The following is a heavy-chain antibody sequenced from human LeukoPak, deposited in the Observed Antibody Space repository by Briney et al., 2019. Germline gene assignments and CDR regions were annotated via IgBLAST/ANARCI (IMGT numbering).Heavy chain of an antibody. D-gene: IGHD1-26*01. CDR2: INPNSGGT. J-gene: IGHJ4*02. V-gene: IGHV1-2*04. Sequence: GASVKVSCKASGYTFTGYYMHWVRRAPGQGLEWMGWINPNSGGTNYAQKFQGWVTMTTDTSTSTAYMELRSLRSDDTAVYYCARVSGSYASPTPFDYWGQGTLVTVSS. CDR3: ARVSGSYASPTPFDY. CDR1: GYTFTGYY.